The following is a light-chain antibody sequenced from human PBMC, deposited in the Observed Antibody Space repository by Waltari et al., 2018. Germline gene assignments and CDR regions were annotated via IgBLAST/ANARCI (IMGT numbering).Light chain of an antibody. V-gene: IGKV1-5*03. J-gene: IGKJ3*01. CDR1: QSVTMW. CDR3: QQDNTYFT. CDR2: KTS. Sequence: DIQMTQSPSTLSASVGDRVTITCRASQSVTMWLAWYQQKPGKAPKLLIYKTSSLESGVPFRFCGSGSGTEVTLTISSLQPDDFATYYCQQDNTYFTFGPGTKVDIK.